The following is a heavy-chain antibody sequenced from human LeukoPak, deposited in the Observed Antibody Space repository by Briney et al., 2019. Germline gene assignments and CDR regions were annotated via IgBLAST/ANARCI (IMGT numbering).Heavy chain of an antibody. CDR3: AAQVNYHDSTVWDP. D-gene: IGHD3-22*01. V-gene: IGHV1-58*01. J-gene: IGHJ5*02. CDR2: IVVGSGNT. CDR1: GFTFRTSA. Sequence: SVKVSCKASGFTFRTSAVQWARQARGQRLEWIGWIVVGSGNTNYAQKLQERVTISRDMSTSTAYMELSSLRSEDTAVYYCAAQVNYHDSTVWDPWGQGTLVTVSS.